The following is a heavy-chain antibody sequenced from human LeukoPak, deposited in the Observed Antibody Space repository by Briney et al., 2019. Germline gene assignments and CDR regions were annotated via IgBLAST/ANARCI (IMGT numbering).Heavy chain of an antibody. D-gene: IGHD2-15*01. Sequence: GGSLRLSCAASGLIVSSNYMNWVRQAPGKGLEWVSVIYTAGSAYYADSVKGRFTISRDNSKNTLYLQMNSLRVEDTAVYYCARAVEGGYCSGGSCYGDWFDPWGQGTLVTVSS. J-gene: IGHJ5*02. V-gene: IGHV3-53*01. CDR1: GLIVSSNY. CDR2: IYTAGSA. CDR3: ARAVEGGYCSGGSCYGDWFDP.